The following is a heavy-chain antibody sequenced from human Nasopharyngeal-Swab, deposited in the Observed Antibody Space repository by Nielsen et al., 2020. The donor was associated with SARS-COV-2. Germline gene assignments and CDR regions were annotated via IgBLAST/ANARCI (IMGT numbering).Heavy chain of an antibody. Sequence: GESLKISCTASGVNFRTYHMHWVRQAPGEGLMWVSQINDDGSSTNYADSVKGRFTISRDNTKNTLYLQMHSLRAEDTAVYFCTRNLRYFDWFDYWSQGTLVTVSS. CDR3: TRNLRYFDWFDY. CDR1: GVNFRTYH. V-gene: IGHV3-74*01. CDR2: INDDGSST. D-gene: IGHD4-17*01. J-gene: IGHJ5*01.